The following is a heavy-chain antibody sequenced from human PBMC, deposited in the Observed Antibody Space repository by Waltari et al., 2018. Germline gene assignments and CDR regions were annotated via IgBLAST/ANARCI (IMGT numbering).Heavy chain of an antibody. CDR3: ARGPLGSGSYSIDY. J-gene: IGHJ4*02. D-gene: IGHD3-10*01. CDR1: GGSFSGYY. Sequence: QVQLQQWGAGLLKPSETLSLTCAVYGGSFSGYYWSWIRQPPGKGLEWIGEINHSGSTNYNPSLKSRVTIAVDTSKNQFALKLSSVTAADTAVYDCARGPLGSGSYSIDYWGQGTLVTVSS. V-gene: IGHV4-34*01. CDR2: INHSGST.